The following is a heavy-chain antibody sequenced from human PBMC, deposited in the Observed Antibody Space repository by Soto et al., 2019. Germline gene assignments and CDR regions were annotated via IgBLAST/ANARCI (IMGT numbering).Heavy chain of an antibody. CDR1: GDSVSSNSAA. D-gene: IGHD6-13*01. CDR2: TYYRSKWYN. CDR3: ARGEAAAGTAGFDP. V-gene: IGHV6-1*01. Sequence: PSPTLSLTCAISGDSVSSNSAAWNWIRQSPSRGLEWLGRTYYRSKWYNDYAVSVKSRITINPDTSKNQFSLQLNSVTPEDTAVYYCARGEAAAGTAGFDPWGQGTLVTVSS. J-gene: IGHJ5*02.